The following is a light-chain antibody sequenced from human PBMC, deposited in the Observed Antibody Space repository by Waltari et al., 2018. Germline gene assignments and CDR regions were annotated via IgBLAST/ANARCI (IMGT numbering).Light chain of an antibody. J-gene: IGLJ3*02. CDR2: YND. Sequence: QSVLTQPPSVSGVPRQRVTISCSGSNSNIGNNAVAWYQQIPGRAPKLLIYYNDLLSSGVSDRFSGSKSGSSASLAISGLQSEDEAYYYCATWDDTLSGWVFGGGTKLTVL. CDR3: ATWDDTLSGWV. CDR1: NSNIGNNA. V-gene: IGLV1-36*01.